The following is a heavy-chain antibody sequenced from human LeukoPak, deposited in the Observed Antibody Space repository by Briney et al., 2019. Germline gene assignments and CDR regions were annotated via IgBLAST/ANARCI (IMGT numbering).Heavy chain of an antibody. Sequence: ASVKVSCKASGYTFTNYGISWVRQAPGQGPEWMGWISDYNGNTKYAQKLQGRVTMITDTSTSTAYMELRSLRSDDTAVYYCARGFPLRRNYDSSGYYSYYFDYWGQGTLVTVSS. CDR2: ISDYNGNT. D-gene: IGHD3-22*01. CDR1: GYTFTNYG. CDR3: ARGFPLRRNYDSSGYYSYYFDY. J-gene: IGHJ4*02. V-gene: IGHV1-18*01.